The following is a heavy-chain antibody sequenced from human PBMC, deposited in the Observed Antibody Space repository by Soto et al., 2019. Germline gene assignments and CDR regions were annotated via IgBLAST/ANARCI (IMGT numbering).Heavy chain of an antibody. CDR2: ISHNDEPKI. D-gene: IGHD3-10*01. CDR1: GFSFKNYA. V-gene: IGHV3-30-3*01. CDR3: ARGVREETYYNASDY. Sequence: QVQLVESGGGVVQPGSSLRLSCAASGFSFKNYAFHWVRQAPGKGLEWVALISHNDEPKIFYADSVQGRFTISRDNFKNTVSLQMNSLRDEDTAVYNCARGVREETYYNASDYWGQGTQVTASS. J-gene: IGHJ4*01.